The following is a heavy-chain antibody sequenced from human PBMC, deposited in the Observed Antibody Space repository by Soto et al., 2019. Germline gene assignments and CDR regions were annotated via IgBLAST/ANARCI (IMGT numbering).Heavy chain of an antibody. V-gene: IGHV3-48*02. D-gene: IGHD2-8*01. J-gene: IGHJ6*02. CDR3: ARVGRGVYGMDV. CDR1: GFAFSTYS. Sequence: RLSCAASGFAFSTYSINWVRQAPGKGLEWFSYITSDSSTISYADSMKGRFTVSRDNAKNSLYLQMNSLRDEDTAVYYCARVGRGVYGMDVWGQGTSVTVSS. CDR2: ITSDSSTI.